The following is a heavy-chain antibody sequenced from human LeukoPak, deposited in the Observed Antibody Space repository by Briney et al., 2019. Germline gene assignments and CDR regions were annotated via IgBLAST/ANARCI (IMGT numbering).Heavy chain of an antibody. D-gene: IGHD3-22*01. CDR3: ARQAPSHYYDSSGYYAPVDY. CDR1: GYTFTSYG. CDR2: ISAYNGNT. Sequence: GASVKVSCKDSGYTFTSYGISWVRQAPGQRLEWMGWISAYNGNTNYAQKLQGRVTMTTDTSTSTAYMELRSLRSDDTAVYYCARQAPSHYYDSSGYYAPVDYWGQGTLVTVSS. V-gene: IGHV1-18*01. J-gene: IGHJ4*02.